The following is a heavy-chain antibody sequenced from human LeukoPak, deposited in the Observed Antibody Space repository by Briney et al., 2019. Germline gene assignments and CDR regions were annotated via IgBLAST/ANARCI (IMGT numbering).Heavy chain of an antibody. J-gene: IGHJ6*03. CDR2: ISDSGTTI. Sequence: PGGSLRLSCAASGFTFSSYSMNWVRQAPGKGLEWVSYISDSGTTIYYADSVKGRFTISRSSAWSSLHLQMSSLRAEDTAVYYCARRTTIFGVGYYMDVWGKGTTVTVSS. V-gene: IGHV3-48*01. D-gene: IGHD3-3*01. CDR3: ARRTTIFGVGYYMDV. CDR1: GFTFSSYS.